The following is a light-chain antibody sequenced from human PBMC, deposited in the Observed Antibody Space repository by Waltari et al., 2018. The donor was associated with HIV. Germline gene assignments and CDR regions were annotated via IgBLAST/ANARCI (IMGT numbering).Light chain of an antibody. CDR3: QAADSSSGMWV. Sequence: SYDLTQPPSVSVSPGQTARITCSGDPFTNKMSSWYQQKPGRAPVVLIYEDSARASGISGRFSAYRCWTTATLIMSGGQAEDEADYLCQAADSSSGMWVFGGGTKVTVL. CDR1: PFTNK. J-gene: IGLJ3*02. V-gene: IGLV3-25*03. CDR2: EDS.